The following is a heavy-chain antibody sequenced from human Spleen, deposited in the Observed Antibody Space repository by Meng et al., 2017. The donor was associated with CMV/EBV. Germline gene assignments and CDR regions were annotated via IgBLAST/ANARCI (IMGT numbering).Heavy chain of an antibody. CDR3: ARGACPGSSCNEFGSSAFDI. V-gene: IGHV1-69*05. D-gene: IGHD2-2*01. Sequence: SVKVSCKASGGTFSSYAISWVRQAPGQGLEWMGGIIPIFGTANYAQKLQGRVTITTDESRITAYMELSSLRSEDTAVYYCARGACPGSSCNEFGSSAFDIWGPGTMVTVSS. J-gene: IGHJ3*02. CDR2: IIPIFGTA. CDR1: GGTFSSYA.